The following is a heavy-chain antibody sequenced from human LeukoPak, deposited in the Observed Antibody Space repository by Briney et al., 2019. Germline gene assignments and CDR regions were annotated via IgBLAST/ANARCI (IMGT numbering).Heavy chain of an antibody. V-gene: IGHV3-74*01. J-gene: IGHJ4*02. CDR3: ARDGIAYGDYPTYFDY. Sequence: GGSLRLSCAASGFTLSNHWMHWVRQVPGKGLVWVSRISGDEIWTSYADSVKGRFIISRDNAKDTLYLQMNSLRTEDTAVYYCARDGIAYGDYPTYFDYWGQGTLVTVSS. CDR2: ISGDEIWT. CDR1: GFTLSNHW. D-gene: IGHD4-17*01.